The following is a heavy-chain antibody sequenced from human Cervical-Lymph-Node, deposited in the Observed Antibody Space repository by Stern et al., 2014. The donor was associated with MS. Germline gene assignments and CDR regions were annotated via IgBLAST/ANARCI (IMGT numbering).Heavy chain of an antibody. D-gene: IGHD4-23*01. CDR3: ARASHFGGNVNWFDP. V-gene: IGHV4-61*02. CDR1: GGSVGSGSYY. CDR2: IYTGGYT. J-gene: IGHJ5*02. Sequence: QVQLQESGPGLVKPSETLSLTCPVSGGSVGSGSYYLSWIRQPAGKGPEWFGRIYTGGYTNYTPSLNDRVSISMDTSKNQVSLRLTAVTASDTALYSCARASHFGGNVNWFDPWGQETLVTVSS.